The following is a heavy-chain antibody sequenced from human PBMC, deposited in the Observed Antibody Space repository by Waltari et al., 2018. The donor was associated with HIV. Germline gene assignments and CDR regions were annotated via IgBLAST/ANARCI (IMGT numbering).Heavy chain of an antibody. CDR1: GFNFTNAW. CDR3: TTRRGPNRAFD. Sequence: GGGLVKPGGSLRLSCAASGFNFTNAWMNWVRQAPGKGLQWVGRIKSKTDDETTDYAAPVKGRFTISRDDSKNTLYLQMNSLKSEDTAVYYCTTRRGPNRAFD. CDR2: IKSKTDDETT. D-gene: IGHD2-8*01. V-gene: IGHV3-15*01. J-gene: IGHJ3*01.